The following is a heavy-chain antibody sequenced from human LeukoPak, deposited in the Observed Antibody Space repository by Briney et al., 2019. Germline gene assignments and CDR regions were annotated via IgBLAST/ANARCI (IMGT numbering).Heavy chain of an antibody. J-gene: IGHJ4*02. Sequence: SETLSLTCTVSSGSISSNNYYWGWVRQPPGKGLEWIGSVSYSGSTYYNPSLRSRVTISVDTSKNQFSLKLSSVTAADTAVYYCARERYYGSESYPDYWGQGTLVTVSS. V-gene: IGHV4-39*07. CDR3: ARERYYGSESYPDY. CDR1: SGSISSNNYY. D-gene: IGHD3-10*01. CDR2: VSYSGST.